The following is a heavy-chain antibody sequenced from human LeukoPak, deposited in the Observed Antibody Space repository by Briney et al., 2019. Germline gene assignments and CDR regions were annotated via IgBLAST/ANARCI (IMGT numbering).Heavy chain of an antibody. CDR2: IHPRSGDT. V-gene: IGHV1-2*02. D-gene: IGHD3-10*01. CDR3: ARDGEFGTGSYYRGCFDY. Sequence: ASVKVSCKASGYSFTAFYIHWVRQAPGQGLEWMGWIHPRSGDTNYAYKFKGRVTMTRDTSSSTAYMDLDSLGSDDTAVYYCARDGEFGTGSYYRGCFDYWGQGNPVTVSS. J-gene: IGHJ4*02. CDR1: GYSFTAFY.